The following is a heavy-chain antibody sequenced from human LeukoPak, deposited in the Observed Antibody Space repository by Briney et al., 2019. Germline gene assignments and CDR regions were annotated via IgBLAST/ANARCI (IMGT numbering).Heavy chain of an antibody. CDR3: ARHSSDYYGPFDY. D-gene: IGHD6-19*01. J-gene: IGHJ4*02. Sequence: SSETLSLTCTVSGGSISSYYWRGMRQPAGKGVEWVGRIYTSGSTNYNPSLKSRVTMSVDTSKNQFSLKLSSVTAADTAVYFCARHSSDYYGPFDYWGQGTLVTVSS. CDR2: IYTSGST. CDR1: GGSISSYY. V-gene: IGHV4-4*07.